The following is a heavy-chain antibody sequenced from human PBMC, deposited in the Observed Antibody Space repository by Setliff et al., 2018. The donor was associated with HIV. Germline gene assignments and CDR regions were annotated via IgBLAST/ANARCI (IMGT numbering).Heavy chain of an antibody. Sequence: AGGSLRLSCAASGFTFSRYGMHWVRQAPGKGLEWVAFISYDGSKKYDADFVKGRFTISRDNAKNTLYLQMNSLRAEDTALYYCAKDRVGYCSSISCPGGFDYWGQGTLVTVSS. CDR1: GFTFSRYG. J-gene: IGHJ4*02. V-gene: IGHV3-30*04. CDR3: AKDRVGYCSSISCPGGFDY. CDR2: ISYDGSKK. D-gene: IGHD2-2*03.